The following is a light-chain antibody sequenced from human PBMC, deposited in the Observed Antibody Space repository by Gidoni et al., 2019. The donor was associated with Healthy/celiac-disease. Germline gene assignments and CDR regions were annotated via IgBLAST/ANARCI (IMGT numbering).Light chain of an antibody. V-gene: IGLV1-47*01. Sequence: QSVLTQPPSASWTPGQRVTISCSGSSSNIGSNYVYWYQQLPGTAPKLLIYRTNQRPSGVPDRFSGSKSGTSASLAISGLRSEDEADYYCAAWDDSLSGPCVFGTGTKVTVL. CDR3: AAWDDSLSGPCV. CDR1: SSNIGSNY. J-gene: IGLJ1*01. CDR2: RTN.